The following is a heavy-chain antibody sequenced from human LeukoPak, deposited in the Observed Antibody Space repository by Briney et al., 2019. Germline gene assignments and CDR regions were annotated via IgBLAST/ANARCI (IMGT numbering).Heavy chain of an antibody. D-gene: IGHD6-13*01. Sequence: PGGSLRLSCAASGFTFSSYWMSWVRQAPGKGLEWVANIKQDGSEKYYVDSVKGRFTISRDNAKNSLYLQMNSLRAEDTAVYYCARGGYSSSWLDYAFDIWGQGTMVTVSS. J-gene: IGHJ3*02. CDR2: IKQDGSEK. CDR3: ARGGYSSSWLDYAFDI. V-gene: IGHV3-7*04. CDR1: GFTFSSYW.